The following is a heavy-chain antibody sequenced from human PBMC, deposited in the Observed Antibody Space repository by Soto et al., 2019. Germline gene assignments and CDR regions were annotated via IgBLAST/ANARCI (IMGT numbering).Heavy chain of an antibody. CDR1: GFTFSSSR. J-gene: IGHJ4*02. CDR3: ARDGITMIRGITVFDF. D-gene: IGHD3-10*01. CDR2: ISSSSDYM. V-gene: IGHV3-21*01. Sequence: GGSLRLSCAASGFTFSSSRMNWVRQAPGKGLEWVSFISSSSDYMYYADSVKGRFTVSRDNAKNSLYLQMDSLRAEDTAVYYCARDGITMIRGITVFDFWGQGTLVTVSS.